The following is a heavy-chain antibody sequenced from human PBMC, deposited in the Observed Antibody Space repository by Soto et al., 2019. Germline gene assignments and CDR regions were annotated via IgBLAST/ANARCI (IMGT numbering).Heavy chain of an antibody. J-gene: IGHJ5*02. V-gene: IGHV4-59*01. D-gene: IGHD6-6*01. Sequence: SETLSLTCTVSGGSISSYYWSWIRQPPGKGLEWIGYIYYSGSTNYNPSLKSRVTISVDTSKNQFSLKLSSVTAADTAVYYCAREVYSSSSPRHSWFDPWGQGTLVTVSS. CDR3: AREVYSSSSPRHSWFDP. CDR2: IYYSGST. CDR1: GGSISSYY.